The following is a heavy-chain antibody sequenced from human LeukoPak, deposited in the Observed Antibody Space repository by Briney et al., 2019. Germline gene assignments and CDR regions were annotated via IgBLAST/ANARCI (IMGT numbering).Heavy chain of an antibody. D-gene: IGHD3-16*01. Sequence: SGTLSLTCAVYGGSFSGYYWSWIRQPPGKGLEWIGEINHSGSTNYNPSLKSRVTISVDTSKNQFSLKLSSVTAADTAVYYCARTTVGGEDAFDIWGQGTMVTVSS. CDR2: INHSGST. CDR3: ARTTVGGEDAFDI. J-gene: IGHJ3*02. V-gene: IGHV4-34*09. CDR1: GGSFSGYY.